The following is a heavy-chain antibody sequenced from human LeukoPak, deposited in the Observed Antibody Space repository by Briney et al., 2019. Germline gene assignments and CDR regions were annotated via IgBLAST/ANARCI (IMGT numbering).Heavy chain of an antibody. V-gene: IGHV4-30-2*01. Sequence: PSQTLSLTCTVSGGSISSGGYYWSWIRQPPGKGLEWIGYIYHSESTYYNPSLKSRVTISVDRSKNQFSLKLSSVTAADTAVYYCARGSGPLGGQLENYWGQGTLVTVSS. CDR2: IYHSEST. D-gene: IGHD6-6*01. CDR1: GGSISSGGYY. J-gene: IGHJ4*02. CDR3: ARGSGPLGGQLENY.